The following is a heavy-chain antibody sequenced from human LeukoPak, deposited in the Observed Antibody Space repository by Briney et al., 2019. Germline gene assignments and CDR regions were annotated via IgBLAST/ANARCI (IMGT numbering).Heavy chain of an antibody. J-gene: IGHJ4*02. CDR3: ARVKGRSFDY. Sequence: SETLSLTCTVSGGSISSYYWSWIRQPPGKGLEWIGSIYHSGSTYYNPSLKSRVIMSVDTSKNQFSLMLSSVTAADTAVYYCARVKGRSFDYWGQGTLVTVSS. V-gene: IGHV4-59*04. CDR2: IYHSGST. CDR1: GGSISSYY.